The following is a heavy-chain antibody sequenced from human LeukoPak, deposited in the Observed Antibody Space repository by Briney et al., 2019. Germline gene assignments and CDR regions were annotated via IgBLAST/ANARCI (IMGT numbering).Heavy chain of an antibody. CDR3: AKAHGGNSGYFDY. V-gene: IGHV3-23*03. CDR2: IYSGGST. Sequence: GGSLRLSCAASGFSFSTYAMSWVRQAPGKGLEWVSLIYSGGSTHYADSVKGRFTISRDNSKNTLYLQMNSLRAEDTAVYYCAKAHGGNSGYFDYWGQGTLVTVSS. D-gene: IGHD4-23*01. CDR1: GFSFSTYA. J-gene: IGHJ4*02.